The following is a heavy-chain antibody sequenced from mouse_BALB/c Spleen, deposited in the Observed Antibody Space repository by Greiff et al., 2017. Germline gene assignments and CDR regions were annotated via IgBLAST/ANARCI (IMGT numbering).Heavy chain of an antibody. CDR2: ISYSGST. V-gene: IGHV3-2*02. CDR1: GYSITSDYA. D-gene: IGHD2-4*01. J-gene: IGHJ3*01. CDR3: ARYGTLRYDYGSFAY. Sequence: EVKLVESGPGLVKPSQSLSLTCTVTGYSITSDYAWNWIRQFPGNKLEWMGYISYSGSTSYNPSLKSRISITRDTSKNQFFLQLNSVTTEDTATYYCARYGTLRYDYGSFAYWGQGTLVTVSA.